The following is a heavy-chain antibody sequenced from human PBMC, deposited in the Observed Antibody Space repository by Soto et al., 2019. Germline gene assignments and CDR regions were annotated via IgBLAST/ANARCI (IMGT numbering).Heavy chain of an antibody. V-gene: IGHV4-59*08. Sequence: QVQLQESGPGLVKPSETLSLTCTVSGGSINSYCWSWIRQPPGKGLEWIAYIFDSGNANYNPSLNSRVTISVDTSKNQFSLKLTSVTAADTAVYYCARHRRTTVAKFYFDNWGQGARVTVSS. CDR1: GGSINSYC. D-gene: IGHD4-4*01. CDR2: IFDSGNA. CDR3: ARHRRTTVAKFYFDN. J-gene: IGHJ4*02.